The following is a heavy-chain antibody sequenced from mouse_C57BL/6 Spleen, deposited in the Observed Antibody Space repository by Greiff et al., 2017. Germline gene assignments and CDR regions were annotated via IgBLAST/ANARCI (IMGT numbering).Heavy chain of an antibody. J-gene: IGHJ4*01. CDR3: ARGPMDY. CDR2: ISYSGST. Sequence: VQLQQSGPGMVKPSQSLSLTCTVTGYSITSGYDWHWIRHFPGNKLEWMSYISYSGSTNYNPSLKSRISITHDTSKNHFFLKLNSVTTEDTATYYCARGPMDYWGQGTSVTVSS. V-gene: IGHV3-1*01. CDR1: GYSITSGYD.